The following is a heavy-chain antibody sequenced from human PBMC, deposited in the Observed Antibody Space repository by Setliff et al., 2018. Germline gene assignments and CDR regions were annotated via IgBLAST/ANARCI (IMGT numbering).Heavy chain of an antibody. CDR1: GYSFSTYA. CDR2: INTNTGNP. J-gene: IGHJ6*03. V-gene: IGHV7-4-1*02. D-gene: IGHD3-16*02. Sequence: ASVKVSCKASGYSFSTYAMSWIRQAPGQGLEWMGWINTNTGNPSYAQGFTGRFVFSLDTSVSTAYLQISSLKPEDTAMYYCARASRFATIVWKGNYYMDVWGKGTTVTVSS. CDR3: ARASRFATIVWKGNYYMDV.